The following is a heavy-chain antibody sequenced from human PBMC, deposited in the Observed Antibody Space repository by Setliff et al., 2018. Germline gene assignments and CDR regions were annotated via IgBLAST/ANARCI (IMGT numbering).Heavy chain of an antibody. J-gene: IGHJ6*03. D-gene: IGHD5-18*01. CDR3: VREGVDTRSSTDYRYCMDV. CDR1: GYTFTSYG. CDR2: ISAYNGNT. Sequence: ASVKVSCKASGYTFTSYGISWVRQAPGQGLDWMGWISAYNGNTDYVQKLQGRVTMTTDTSTSTAYMELRSLRSDDPAVYYCVREGVDTRSSTDYRYCMDVWGKGTTVTVSS. V-gene: IGHV1-18*01.